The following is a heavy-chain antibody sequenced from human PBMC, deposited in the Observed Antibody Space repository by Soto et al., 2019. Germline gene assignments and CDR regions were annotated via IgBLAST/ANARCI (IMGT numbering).Heavy chain of an antibody. V-gene: IGHV3-48*02. CDR2: ISSSSAI. CDR1: GFTFSYYS. Sequence: GGSLRLSCAASGFTFSYYSMNWVRQAPGKGREWVSYISSSSAIYYADSVKGRFTISRDNAENSLYLQMNSLRDEDTAVYYCATNNWNAPFDYWGQGTLVTVSS. CDR3: ATNNWNAPFDY. D-gene: IGHD1-1*01. J-gene: IGHJ4*02.